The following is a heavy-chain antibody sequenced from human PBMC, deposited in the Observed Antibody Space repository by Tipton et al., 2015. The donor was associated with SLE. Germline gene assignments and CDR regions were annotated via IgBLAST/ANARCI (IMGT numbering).Heavy chain of an antibody. D-gene: IGHD3-22*01. J-gene: IGHJ4*02. CDR1: GGSISSGSYY. CDR2: IYYSGST. CDR3: ARDRVTMIVAFDY. Sequence: TLSLTCTVSGGSISSGSYYWGWIRQPPGKGLEWIGSIYYSGSTYYNPSLKSRVTISVDTSKNQFSLKLSSVTAADTAVYYCARDRVTMIVAFDYWGQGTLVTVSS. V-gene: IGHV4-39*07.